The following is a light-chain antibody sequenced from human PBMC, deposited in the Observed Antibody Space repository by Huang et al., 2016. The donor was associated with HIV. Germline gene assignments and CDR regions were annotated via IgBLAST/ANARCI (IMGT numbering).Light chain of an antibody. J-gene: IGKJ1*01. Sequence: DFQVTQSPSSLSASVGDRVTITCRAGQNINSYLNWYQQKPGNDPILLIYAAYSLQMVVPSRFSGSGSGTDFTLTISSLEPEDFATYYCQQTYNTPPTFGQGTKVEVK. CDR3: QQTYNTPPT. V-gene: IGKV1-39*01. CDR1: QNINSY. CDR2: AAY.